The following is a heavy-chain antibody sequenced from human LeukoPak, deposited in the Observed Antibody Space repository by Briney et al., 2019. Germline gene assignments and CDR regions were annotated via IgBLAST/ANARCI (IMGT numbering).Heavy chain of an antibody. J-gene: IGHJ4*02. CDR3: ARDSYCSGGSCYIPTPYYFDY. V-gene: IGHV1-18*01. CDR1: GYTFISYG. D-gene: IGHD2-15*01. Sequence: ASVKVSCKASGYTFISYGISWVRQAPGQGLEWMGWISDYNGNTNYAQKLQGRVTMTTDTSTSTAYMELRSLRSDDTAVYYCARDSYCSGGSCYIPTPYYFDYWGQGTLVTVSS. CDR2: ISDYNGNT.